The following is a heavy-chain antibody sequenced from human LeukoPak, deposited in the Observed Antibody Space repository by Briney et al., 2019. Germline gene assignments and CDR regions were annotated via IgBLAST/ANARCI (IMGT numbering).Heavy chain of an antibody. D-gene: IGHD5-18*01. CDR1: GGSISSYY. Sequence: PSETLSLTCTVSGGSISSYYWSWIRQPPGQGLEWIGTISHIGSAYYNPSLKSRVTISLDTSKNQFSLRLSSVTAADTAVCYCARHPIGTAMVSYFDYWGQGTLVTVSS. CDR2: ISHIGSA. J-gene: IGHJ4*02. V-gene: IGHV4-59*08. CDR3: ARHPIGTAMVSYFDY.